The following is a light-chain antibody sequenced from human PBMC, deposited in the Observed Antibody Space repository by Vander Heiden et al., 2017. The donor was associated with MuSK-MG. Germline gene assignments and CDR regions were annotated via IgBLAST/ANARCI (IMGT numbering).Light chain of an antibody. J-gene: IGKJ3*01. Sequence: DIQMTQSPSSLSASVGDRVTITCRASQSISSYLNWYQQKPGKAPKLLIYAASSLQSGVPSRFSGSGSGTDFTLTISRLQHEDFATYYCQQSDSTPSTFGHGTKVDIK. V-gene: IGKV1-39*01. CDR1: QSISSY. CDR3: QQSDSTPST. CDR2: AAS.